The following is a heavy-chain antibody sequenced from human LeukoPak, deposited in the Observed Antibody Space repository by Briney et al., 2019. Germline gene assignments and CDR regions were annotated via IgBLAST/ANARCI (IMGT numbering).Heavy chain of an antibody. J-gene: IGHJ4*02. Sequence: PGGSLRLSCAASGFTFSSYSMNWVRQAPGKGLEWVSSISSSSSYIYYADSVKGRFTISRDNAKNSLYLQMNSLRAEDTAVYYCARDREPIAVAGTFDHWGQGTLVTVSS. CDR1: GFTFSSYS. D-gene: IGHD6-19*01. CDR3: ARDREPIAVAGTFDH. CDR2: ISSSSSYI. V-gene: IGHV3-21*01.